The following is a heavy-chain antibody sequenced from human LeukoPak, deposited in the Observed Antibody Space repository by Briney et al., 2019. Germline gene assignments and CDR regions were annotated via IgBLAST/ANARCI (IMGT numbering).Heavy chain of an antibody. V-gene: IGHV3-64D*06. CDR2: ISSNGGST. D-gene: IGHD6-19*01. CDR1: GFTFSSYA. J-gene: IGHJ4*02. Sequence: GGSLRLSCPASGFTFSSYAMHWVRQAPGKGLEYVSAISSNGGSTYYADSVKGRFTISRDNSKNTLYLQMSSLRAEDTAVYYCVKDLHSSGWYGAYWGQGTLVTVSS. CDR3: VKDLHSSGWYGAY.